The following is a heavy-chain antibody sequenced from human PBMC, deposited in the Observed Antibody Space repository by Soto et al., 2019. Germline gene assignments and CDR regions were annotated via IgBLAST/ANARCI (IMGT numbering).Heavy chain of an antibody. Sequence: SHTLSLTGVISGDSVSSNGACLNWIRQSPSRGLQWLGRIYYRSKWFHDYAASVESRMAINPDTSRNQISLQLNYVTPEDTAVYYCARVHCSAGTCLDGLDFWGQGTTVTVSS. CDR1: GDSVSSNGAC. V-gene: IGHV6-1*01. CDR3: ARVHCSAGTCLDGLDF. J-gene: IGHJ6*02. D-gene: IGHD2-15*01. CDR2: IYYRSKWFH.